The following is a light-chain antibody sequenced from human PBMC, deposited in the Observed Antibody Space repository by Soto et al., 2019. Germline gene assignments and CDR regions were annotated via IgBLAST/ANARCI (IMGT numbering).Light chain of an antibody. Sequence: EIVLTQSPGTLSLSPGERAALSCRASQNVNSDFLAWCQQKRGQAPRLLIYGVSTKAAGVPDRFSGSGSGTDFTLTIRRLEPEDFAVYYCQQYDSSVWTFGQGTEVEI. J-gene: IGKJ1*01. CDR3: QQYDSSVWT. CDR2: GVS. V-gene: IGKV3-20*01. CDR1: QNVNSDF.